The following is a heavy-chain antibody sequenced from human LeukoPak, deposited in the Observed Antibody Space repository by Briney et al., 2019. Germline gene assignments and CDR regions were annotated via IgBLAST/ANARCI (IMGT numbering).Heavy chain of an antibody. J-gene: IGHJ4*02. Sequence: SETLSLTCTVSGYSVSTDYYWGRIRQPPGKGLEWIGNIYHDGSTYYNPSLKSRVTISVDTSKNQFSLKLTSVTAAGTAVYYCAREGLITIVRGVNFGYWGQGTLVTVSS. CDR2: IYHDGST. CDR1: GYSVSTDYY. D-gene: IGHD3-10*01. V-gene: IGHV4-38-2*02. CDR3: AREGLITIVRGVNFGY.